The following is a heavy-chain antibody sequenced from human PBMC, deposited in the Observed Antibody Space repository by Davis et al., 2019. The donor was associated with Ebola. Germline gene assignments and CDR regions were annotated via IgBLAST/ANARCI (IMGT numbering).Heavy chain of an antibody. V-gene: IGHV3-7*03. D-gene: IGHD1-26*01. CDR3: ATELSGDAFDI. CDR1: GFNFSSHW. Sequence: GESLKISCAASGFNFSSHWMYWVRQGPGKGLEWVANIKYDGSKKYSVDSVKDRFTISRDNAKNSLYLQMNSLRVEDTAVYYWATELSGDAFDIWGRGTMVIVSS. J-gene: IGHJ3*02. CDR2: IKYDGSKK.